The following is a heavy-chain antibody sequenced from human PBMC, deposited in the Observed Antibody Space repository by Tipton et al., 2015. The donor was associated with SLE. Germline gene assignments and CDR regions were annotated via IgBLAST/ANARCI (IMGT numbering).Heavy chain of an antibody. D-gene: IGHD3-22*01. CDR2: IYTSGST. Sequence: TLSLTCTVSGGSISSYYWSWIRQPAGKGLEWIGRIYTSGSTNYNPSLKSRVTMSVDTSKNQFSLKLSSVTAADTAVYYCAREVDYYDSSGYYYDAFDIWGQGTMVTVSS. V-gene: IGHV4-4*07. CDR3: AREVDYYDSSGYYYDAFDI. J-gene: IGHJ3*02. CDR1: GGSISSYY.